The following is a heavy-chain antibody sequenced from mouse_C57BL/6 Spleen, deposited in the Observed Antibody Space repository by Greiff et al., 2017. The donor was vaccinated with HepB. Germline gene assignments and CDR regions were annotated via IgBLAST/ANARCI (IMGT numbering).Heavy chain of an antibody. CDR1: GYAFSSYW. J-gene: IGHJ4*01. CDR3: AIMDYYGSSPSAMDY. D-gene: IGHD1-1*01. Sequence: QVQLQQSGAELVKPGASVKISCKASGYAFSSYWMNWVKQRPGKGLEWIGQIYPGDGDTNYNGKFKGKATLTADKSSSTAYMQLSSLTSEDSAVYFCAIMDYYGSSPSAMDYWGQGTSVTVSS. CDR2: IYPGDGDT. V-gene: IGHV1-80*01.